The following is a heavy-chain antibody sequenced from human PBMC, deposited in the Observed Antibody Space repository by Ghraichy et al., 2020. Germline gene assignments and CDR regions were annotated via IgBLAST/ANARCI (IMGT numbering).Heavy chain of an antibody. CDR1: GGSVSSGSYY. CDR3: ARARFDTIFGEEWLFGTSNGFDY. D-gene: IGHD3-3*01. J-gene: IGHJ4*02. Sequence: SQTLSLTCTVSGGSVSSGSYYWSWIRQPPGKGLEWIGYIYYSGSTNYNPSLKSRVTISVDTSKNQFSLKLSSVTAADTAVYYCARARFDTIFGEEWLFGTSNGFDYWGQGTLVTVSS. V-gene: IGHV4-61*01. CDR2: IYYSGST.